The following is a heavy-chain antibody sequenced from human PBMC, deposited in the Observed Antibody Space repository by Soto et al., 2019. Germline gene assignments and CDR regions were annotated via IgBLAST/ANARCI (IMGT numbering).Heavy chain of an antibody. CDR3: ARMATFGSLNWFDP. CDR1: GYIFTGYH. CDR2: INPNSGGT. Sequence: ASVKVSCKASGYIFTGYHMHWVRQAPGQGLEWMGWINPNSGGTKYAQKFQGRVTMTRDISIATAYMELSSLRSDDTAIYYCARMATFGSLNWFDPWGQGTLVTVSS. D-gene: IGHD3-16*01. V-gene: IGHV1-2*02. J-gene: IGHJ5*02.